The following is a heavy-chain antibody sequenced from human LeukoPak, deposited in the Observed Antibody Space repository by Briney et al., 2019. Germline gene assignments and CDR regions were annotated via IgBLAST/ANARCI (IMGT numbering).Heavy chain of an antibody. Sequence: SSETPSLTCTVSGDSISNYYWSWIRQPAGKGLEWIGSINYSGNTYYDSSLKSRVTISVDTSKNYFSLRLSSVTAADTAVYYCARLVLSYGNAFDHWGQGTLVTVSS. CDR2: INYSGNT. CDR3: ARLVLSYGNAFDH. D-gene: IGHD2/OR15-2a*01. J-gene: IGHJ4*02. CDR1: GDSISNYY. V-gene: IGHV4-59*05.